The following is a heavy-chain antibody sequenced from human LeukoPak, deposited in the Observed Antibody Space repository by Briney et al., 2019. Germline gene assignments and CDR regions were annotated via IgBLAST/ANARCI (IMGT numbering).Heavy chain of an antibody. CDR2: INHSGST. CDR3: ARGPVVVVVVAYYFDY. J-gene: IGHJ4*02. V-gene: IGHV4-34*01. D-gene: IGHD2-15*01. CDR1: GGSFSGYY. Sequence: PSETLSLTCAVYGGSFSGYYWSWIRQPPGKGLEWIGEINHSGSTNYNPSLKSRVTISVDTSKNQFSLKLSSVTAADTAVYYCARGPVVVVVVAYYFDYWGQGTLVTVSS.